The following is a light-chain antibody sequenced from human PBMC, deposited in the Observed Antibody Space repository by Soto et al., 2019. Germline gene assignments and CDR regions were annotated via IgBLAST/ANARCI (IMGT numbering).Light chain of an antibody. CDR2: GAS. CDR3: QQYGSSPHT. Sequence: EIVLTQSPGTLSLSPGERATLSSRASQSVSNSYLAWYQQKPGQAPRLLIYGASSRATGLPDRFSGSGSGTDFTLTISRLEPEDFAVYYCQQYGSSPHTFGQGTKLEIK. CDR1: QSVSNSY. J-gene: IGKJ2*01. V-gene: IGKV3-20*01.